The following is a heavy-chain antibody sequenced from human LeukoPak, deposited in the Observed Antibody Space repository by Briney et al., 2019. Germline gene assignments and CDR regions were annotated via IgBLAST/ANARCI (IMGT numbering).Heavy chain of an antibody. D-gene: IGHD2-21*01. CDR1: GGSISSYY. CDR2: IYTSGST. V-gene: IGHV4-4*07. J-gene: IGHJ3*02. Sequence: VKPSETLSLTCTVSGGSISSYYWSWIRQPTGKGLEWIGRIYTSGSTNYNPSLKSRVTMSVDTSKNQFSLKLSSVTAADTAVYYCARDRQCGGDCSPRFIDAFDIWGQGTMVTVSS. CDR3: ARDRQCGGDCSPRFIDAFDI.